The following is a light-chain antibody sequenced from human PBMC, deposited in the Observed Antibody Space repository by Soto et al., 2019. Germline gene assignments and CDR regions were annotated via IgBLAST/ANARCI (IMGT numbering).Light chain of an antibody. CDR1: SSNIGNNA. V-gene: IGLV1-36*01. J-gene: IGLJ3*02. CDR2: YDD. Sequence: QPVLTQPPSVSEAPRQRVTISCSGSSSNIGNNAVSWYQQLPGKAPKLLIYYDDLLPSGVSDRFSGSKSGTSASLAISGLQSEDEADYYCAAWDDSLNVRVFGGGTKLTVL. CDR3: AAWDDSLNVRV.